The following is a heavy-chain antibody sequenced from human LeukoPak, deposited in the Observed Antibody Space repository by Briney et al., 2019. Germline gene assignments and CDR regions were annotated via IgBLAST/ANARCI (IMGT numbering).Heavy chain of an antibody. CDR1: GFTFSSYA. CDR3: AKAIELHDAFDM. V-gene: IGHV3-23*01. D-gene: IGHD2/OR15-2a*01. Sequence: GGSLRLSCAASGFTFSSYAMSWVRQAPGKGLEWVSAISGSGGSTYYADSVKGRFTISRDNSRNMLYLQMNTLRGEDTAVYFCAKAIELHDAFDMWGQGTMVTVSS. CDR2: ISGSGGST. J-gene: IGHJ3*02.